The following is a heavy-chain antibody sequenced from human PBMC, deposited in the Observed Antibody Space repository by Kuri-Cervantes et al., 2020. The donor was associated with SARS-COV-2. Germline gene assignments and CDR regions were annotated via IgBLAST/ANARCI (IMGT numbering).Heavy chain of an antibody. Sequence: SGKVSCKASGGTFSSYAISWVRQAPGQGLEWMGGIIPIFGTANYAQKLQGRVTITGDESTSTAYMELSSLRSEDTAVYYCARARWSTLGWSQLKPYYMDVWGKGTTVTVSS. CDR2: IIPIFGTA. CDR1: GGTFSSYA. CDR3: ARARWSTLGWSQLKPYYMDV. D-gene: IGHD4/OR15-4a*01. V-gene: IGHV1-69*01. J-gene: IGHJ6*03.